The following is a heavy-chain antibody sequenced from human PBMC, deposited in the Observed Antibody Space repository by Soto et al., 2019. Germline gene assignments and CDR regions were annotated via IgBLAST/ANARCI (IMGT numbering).Heavy chain of an antibody. D-gene: IGHD4-17*01. J-gene: IGHJ4*02. Sequence: QVQLVQSGAEVKKPGASVKVSCRASGYTFTSYDINWVRQATGQGLEWMGWMNPNSGNTGYAQKFQGRVTMTRNTSISTAYMELSSLTSDDTTVYYCARSTNDYGDRHWGQGTLVTVSS. CDR2: MNPNSGNT. CDR1: GYTFTSYD. V-gene: IGHV1-8*01. CDR3: ARSTNDYGDRH.